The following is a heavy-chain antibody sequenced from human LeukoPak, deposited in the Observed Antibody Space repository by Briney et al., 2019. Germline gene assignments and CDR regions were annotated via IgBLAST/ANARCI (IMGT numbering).Heavy chain of an antibody. CDR1: GGSISSYY. J-gene: IGHJ5*02. D-gene: IGHD3-22*01. CDR3: ARFSGVRGYYYINWFDP. CDR2: IYYSGST. Sequence: KSSETLSLTCTVSGGSISSYYWSWIRQPPGKGLEWIGYIYYSGSTNYNPSLKSRVTISVDTSKNQFSLKLSSVTAADTAVYYCARFSGVRGYYYINWFDPWGQGTLVTVSS. V-gene: IGHV4-59*01.